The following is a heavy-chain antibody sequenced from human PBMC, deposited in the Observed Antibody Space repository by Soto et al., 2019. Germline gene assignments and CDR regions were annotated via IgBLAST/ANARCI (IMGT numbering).Heavy chain of an antibody. CDR1: GFTFSSYA. CDR2: ISSNGGST. Sequence: EVQLVESGGGLVQPGGSLRLSCAASGFTFSSYAMHWVRQAPGKGLEYVSAISSNGGSTYYANSVKGRFTISRDNSKNTLYLQMGRLRAEDMAVYYCARGIWFGELLPYYFDYWGQGTLVTVSS. J-gene: IGHJ4*02. CDR3: ARGIWFGELLPYYFDY. D-gene: IGHD3-10*01. V-gene: IGHV3-64*01.